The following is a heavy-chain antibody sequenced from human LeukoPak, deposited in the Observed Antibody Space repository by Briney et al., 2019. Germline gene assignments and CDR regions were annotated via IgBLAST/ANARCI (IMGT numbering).Heavy chain of an antibody. D-gene: IGHD5-18*01. CDR1: GFTFSSYS. CDR3: AREGYSYGPFDY. V-gene: IGHV3-53*01. CDR2: IYSGGDT. Sequence: AGGSLRLSCAASGFTFSSYSMNWVRQAPGKGLEWVSVIYSGGDTYYADSVKGRFTISRDNSKNTVYLQVNSLRAEDTAVYSCAREGYSYGPFDYWGQGTLVTVS. J-gene: IGHJ4*02.